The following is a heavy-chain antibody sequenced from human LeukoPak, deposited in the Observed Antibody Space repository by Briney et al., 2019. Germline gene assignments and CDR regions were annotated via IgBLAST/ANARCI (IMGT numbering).Heavy chain of an antibody. CDR1: GGSFSGYY. J-gene: IGHJ5*02. Sequence: PSETLSLTCAVYGGSFSGYYWSWIRQPPGKGLEWIGEINHSGSTNYNPSLKSRVTMSVDTSKNQFSLKLSSVTAADTAVYYCARARIAAAGISWFDPWGQGTLVTVSS. CDR2: INHSGST. V-gene: IGHV4-34*01. D-gene: IGHD6-13*01. CDR3: ARARIAAAGISWFDP.